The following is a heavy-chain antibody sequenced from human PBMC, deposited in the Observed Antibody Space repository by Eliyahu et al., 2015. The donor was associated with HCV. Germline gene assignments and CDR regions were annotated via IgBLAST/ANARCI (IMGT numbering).Heavy chain of an antibody. V-gene: IGHV4-39*02. CDR2: ISYSGRT. J-gene: IGHJ5*02. CDR3: VRDIAGGGDYNWFDP. CDR1: GVSISSHNYY. D-gene: IGHD6-13*01. Sequence: QLQLQESGPGLVKPSEPLSLTCTVXGVSISSHNYYWGWIRQSPQKGLEWVASISYSGRTYYXPSLMSRATISADTSNNHFSLRLTSVTAADSAVYFCVRDIAGGGDYNWFDPWGQGTLVTVSS.